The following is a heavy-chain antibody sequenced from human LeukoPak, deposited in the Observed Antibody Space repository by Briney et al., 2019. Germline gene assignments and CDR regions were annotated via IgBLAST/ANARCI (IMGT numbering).Heavy chain of an antibody. Sequence: GGSLRLSCAASGFTVSSNYMSWVRQAPGKGLEWVSVIYSGGSTYYADSVKGRFTISRDNSKNTLYLQMNSLRAEDTAVYYCARDLGLHGYSSGWNNWFDPWGQGTLVTVSS. V-gene: IGHV3-53*01. CDR1: GFTVSSNY. D-gene: IGHD6-19*01. CDR2: IYSGGST. CDR3: ARDLGLHGYSSGWNNWFDP. J-gene: IGHJ5*02.